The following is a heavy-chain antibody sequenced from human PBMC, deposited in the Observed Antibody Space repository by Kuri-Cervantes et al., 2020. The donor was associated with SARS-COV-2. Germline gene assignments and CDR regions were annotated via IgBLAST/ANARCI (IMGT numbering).Heavy chain of an antibody. J-gene: IGHJ4*02. CDR1: GFTFSSYA. V-gene: IGHV3-21*01. CDR3: ASLGGTSWHDY. CDR2: ISSSSSYI. Sequence: ETLSLTCAASGFTFSSYAMSWVRQAPGKGLEWVSSISSSSSYIYYADSVKGRFTISRDNAKNSLYLQMNSLRAEDTAVYYCASLGGTSWHDYWGQGTLVTVSS. D-gene: IGHD2-2*01.